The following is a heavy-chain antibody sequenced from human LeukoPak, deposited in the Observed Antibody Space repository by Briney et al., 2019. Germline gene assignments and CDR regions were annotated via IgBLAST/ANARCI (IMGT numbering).Heavy chain of an antibody. V-gene: IGHV3-30*04. CDR1: GFTFSSYA. D-gene: IGHD6-19*01. CDR3: ARDESSGWYVGYFQH. Sequence: GRSLRLSCAASGFTFSSYAMHWVRQAPGKGLEWVAGISYDGSNKYYADSSKGRFTISRDNSKNTLYLQMNSLRAEDTAVYYCARDESSGWYVGYFQHWGQGTLVTVSS. J-gene: IGHJ1*01. CDR2: ISYDGSNK.